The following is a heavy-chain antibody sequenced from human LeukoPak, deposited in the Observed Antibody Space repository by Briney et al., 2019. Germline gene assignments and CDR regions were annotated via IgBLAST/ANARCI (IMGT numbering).Heavy chain of an antibody. D-gene: IGHD4-11*01. J-gene: IGHJ6*03. CDR2: IYYSGST. CDR3: ARNRGSTVITDHYYYYMDV. V-gene: IGHV4-59*12. CDR1: GGSISSYY. Sequence: SETLSLTCTVSGGSISSYYWSWIRQPPGKGLEWIGYIYYSGSTNYNSSLKSRVTMSVDTSKNQFSLKLSSVTAADTAVYYCARNRGSTVITDHYYYYMDVWGKGTTVTVSS.